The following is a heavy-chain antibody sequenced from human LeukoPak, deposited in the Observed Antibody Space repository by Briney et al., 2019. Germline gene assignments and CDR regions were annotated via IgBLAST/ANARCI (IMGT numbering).Heavy chain of an antibody. CDR1: GFTFSGYW. D-gene: IGHD3-16*01. V-gene: IGHV3-74*01. CDR3: VRDLILVWTPGDDFDF. CDR2: INEDASII. Sequence: GRSLRLSCAASGFTFSGYWMHWVRHAPGKGLEWVSRINEDASIITYADSVKGRFIISRDNTKNSLYLQMNSLRAEDTAVYYCVRDLILVWTPGDDFDFWGQGTLVTVSS. J-gene: IGHJ4*02.